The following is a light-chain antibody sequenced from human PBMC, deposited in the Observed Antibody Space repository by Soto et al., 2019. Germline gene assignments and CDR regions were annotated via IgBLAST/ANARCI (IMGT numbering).Light chain of an antibody. J-gene: IGLJ1*01. CDR3: SSYTSSNPYV. V-gene: IGLV2-18*02. CDR2: EVS. CDR1: SSDVGSYNR. Sequence: QSALTQPPSVSGSPGQSVTISCTGTSSDVGSYNRVSWYQQSPGTAPKLMIYEVSNRPSGVPDRFSGSKSGNTASLTISGLQAEDEADYYCSSYTSSNPYVFGTGTKLTVL.